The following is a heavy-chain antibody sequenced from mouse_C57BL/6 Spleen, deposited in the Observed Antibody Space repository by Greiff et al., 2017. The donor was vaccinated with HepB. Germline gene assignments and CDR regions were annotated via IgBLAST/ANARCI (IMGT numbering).Heavy chain of an antibody. D-gene: IGHD1-1*01. CDR3: ARGSRTTVVDYYFDY. J-gene: IGHJ2*01. V-gene: IGHV5-4*01. CDR1: GFTFSSYA. CDR2: ISDGGSYT. Sequence: EVQLVESGGGLVKPGGSLKLSCAASGFTFSSYAMSWVRQTPEKRLEWVATISDGGSYTYYPDNVKGRFTISRDDAKNNLYLQMSHLKSEDTAMYYCARGSRTTVVDYYFDYWGQGTTLTVSS.